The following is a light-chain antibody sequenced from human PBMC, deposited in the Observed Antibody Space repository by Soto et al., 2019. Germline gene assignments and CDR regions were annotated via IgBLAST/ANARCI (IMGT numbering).Light chain of an antibody. Sequence: EIVLTQSPGTLSLSPGERATLSCRASQSVSRNYFAWYQQRPGQAPRLLIYDAFNRATGIPDRFSCRGFGTDITLTIGRLETEDFAVYYCQQYGDLPRTCGQGTEVEIK. CDR1: QSVSRNY. CDR2: DAF. J-gene: IGKJ1*01. V-gene: IGKV3-20*01. CDR3: QQYGDLPRT.